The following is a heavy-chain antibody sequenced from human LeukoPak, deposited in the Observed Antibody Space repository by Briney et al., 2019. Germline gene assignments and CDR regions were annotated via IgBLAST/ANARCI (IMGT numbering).Heavy chain of an antibody. CDR3: TREYWGIDY. D-gene: IGHD3-16*01. J-gene: IGHJ4*02. CDR2: IKEDKSER. Sequence: PGGSLRLSCAASGFVFTTYTMSWVRQAPGKGLEWVANIKEDKSERNYVDSVKGRFTISRDNAKNFMYLEMNSLRVEDTAIYYCTREYWGIDYWGQGVLVTVSS. V-gene: IGHV3-7*01. CDR1: GFVFTTYT.